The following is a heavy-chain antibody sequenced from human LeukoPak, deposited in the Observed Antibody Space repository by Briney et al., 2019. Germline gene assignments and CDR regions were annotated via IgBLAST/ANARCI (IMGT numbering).Heavy chain of an antibody. CDR2: IYYSGST. CDR3: ARGEARRSYYYYYYMDV. Sequence: SETLSLTCTASGGSISSYYWSWIRQPPGKGLEWIGYIYYSGSTNYNPSLKSRVTISVDTSKNQFSLKLSSVTAADTAVYYCARGEARRSYYYYYYMDVWGKGTTVTVSS. D-gene: IGHD1-26*01. V-gene: IGHV4-59*01. CDR1: GGSISSYY. J-gene: IGHJ6*03.